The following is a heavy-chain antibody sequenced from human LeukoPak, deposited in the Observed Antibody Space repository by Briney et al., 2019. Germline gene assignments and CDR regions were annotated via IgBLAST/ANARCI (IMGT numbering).Heavy chain of an antibody. D-gene: IGHD5-18*01. V-gene: IGHV1-2*02. CDR2: INPNSGGT. J-gene: IGHJ4*02. CDR3: ARDGAIQLWFNYYFDY. Sequence: ASVKVSCKASGYTFTGYYMHWVRQAPGQGLEWMGWINPNSGGTNYAQKFQGRATMTRGTSISTAYMELSRLRSDDTAVYYCARDGAIQLWFNYYFDYWGQGTLVTVSS. CDR1: GYTFTGYY.